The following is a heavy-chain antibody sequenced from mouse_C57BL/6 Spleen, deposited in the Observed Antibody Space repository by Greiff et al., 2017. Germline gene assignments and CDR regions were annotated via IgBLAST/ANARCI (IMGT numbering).Heavy chain of an antibody. CDR3: ARWSPVYYDQYYFDY. CDR1: GYTFTSYW. J-gene: IGHJ2*01. D-gene: IGHD2-4*01. CDR2: IDPSDSYT. Sequence: QVQLQQSGAELVMPGASVKLSCKASGYTFTSYWMHWVKQRPGQGLEWIGEIDPSDSYTNYNQKFKGKSTLTVDKSAVTAYMRLSSLTSEDSAVYYCARWSPVYYDQYYFDYWGQGTTLTVSS. V-gene: IGHV1-69*01.